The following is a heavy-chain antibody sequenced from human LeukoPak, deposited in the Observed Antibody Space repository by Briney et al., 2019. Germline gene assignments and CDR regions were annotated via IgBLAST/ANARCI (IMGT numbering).Heavy chain of an antibody. CDR1: GGCISSYY. V-gene: IGHV4-59*08. Sequence: SETLSLTCTVSGGCISSYYWSWIRQPPGKGLEWIGYIYYSGSTNYNPSLKSRVTISVDTSKNQFSLKLSSVTAADTAVYYCASDRRDGYSSWGQGTLVTVSS. J-gene: IGHJ5*02. CDR3: ASDRRDGYSS. D-gene: IGHD5-24*01. CDR2: IYYSGST.